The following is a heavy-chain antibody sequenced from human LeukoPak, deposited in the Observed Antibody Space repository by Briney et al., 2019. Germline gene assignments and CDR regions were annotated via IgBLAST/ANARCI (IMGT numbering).Heavy chain of an antibody. D-gene: IGHD6-13*01. V-gene: IGHV5-51*01. CDR2: IYPGDSDA. CDR1: GYSFNSYW. J-gene: IGHJ4*02. Sequence: GESLKISCKGSGYSFNSYWIGWVRQMPGKGLKWMGIIYPGDSDARYSPSFQGQVTISADKSISTAYLQWSSLKASDTAMYYCARLLRNIAAAVYYFDYWGQGTLVTVSS. CDR3: ARLLRNIAAAVYYFDY.